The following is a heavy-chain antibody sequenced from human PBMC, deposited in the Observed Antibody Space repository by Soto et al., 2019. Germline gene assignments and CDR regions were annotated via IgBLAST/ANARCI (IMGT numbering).Heavy chain of an antibody. CDR1: GFTFSDYY. CDR2: ISSSGSTI. D-gene: IGHD3-16*02. J-gene: IGHJ3*02. V-gene: IGHV3-11*01. CDR3: ARDRVITFGGVIVIDAFDI. Sequence: GGSLRLSCAASGFTFSDYYMSWIHQAPGKGLEWVSYISSSGSTIYYADSVKGRFTISRDNAKNSLYLQMNSLRAEDTAVYYCARDRVITFGGVIVIDAFDIWGQGTMVTVSS.